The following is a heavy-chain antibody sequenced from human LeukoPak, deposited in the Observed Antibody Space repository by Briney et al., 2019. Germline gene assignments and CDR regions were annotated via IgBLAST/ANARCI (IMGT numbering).Heavy chain of an antibody. CDR1: GGSMSSNY. CDR2: IYNSGTIYYSGST. J-gene: IGHJ4*02. V-gene: IGHV4-59*08. CDR3: ASDENNISWFFY. Sequence: PSETLSLTCTVSGGSMSSNYWSWIRQPPGKGLEWIGYIYNSGTIYYSGSTNYNPSLLSRVTISVDTSKNQFSLKLRSVTAADTAVYYCASDENNISWFFYWGQGALVTVTS. D-gene: IGHD6-13*01.